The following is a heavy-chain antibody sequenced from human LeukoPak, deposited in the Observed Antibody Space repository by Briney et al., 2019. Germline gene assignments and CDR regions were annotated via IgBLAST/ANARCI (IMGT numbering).Heavy chain of an antibody. CDR2: ISSGGGT. CDR1: GFTVSSNY. V-gene: IGHV3-53*01. J-gene: IGHJ6*02. CDR3: AREAGNWIYGPQDYYGMDV. Sequence: GGSLRLSCAASGFTVSSNYMSWVRQAPGKGLEWVSLISSGGGTYYADSVKGRFTISRDNSKSMVYLQMNSLRADDTAVYYCAREAGNWIYGPQDYYGMDVWGQGTTVTVSS. D-gene: IGHD1-7*01.